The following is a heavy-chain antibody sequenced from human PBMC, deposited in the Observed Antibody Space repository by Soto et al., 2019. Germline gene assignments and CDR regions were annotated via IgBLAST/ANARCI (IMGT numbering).Heavy chain of an antibody. J-gene: IGHJ4*02. D-gene: IGHD2-21*02. V-gene: IGHV4-30-2*01. CDR3: ARFRGTAILDY. Sequence: ILCLTCAVSGGSISSGGFSWSWIRQPPGKGLQWIGYIYHTGNTYYNPSLESRVTISVDRSKNQFSLDLTSVTAADTAVYYCARFRGTAILDYWGQGTLVTVSS. CDR2: IYHTGNT. CDR1: GGSISSGGFS.